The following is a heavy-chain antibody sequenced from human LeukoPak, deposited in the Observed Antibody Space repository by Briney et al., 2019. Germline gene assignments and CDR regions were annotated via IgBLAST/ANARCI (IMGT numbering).Heavy chain of an antibody. J-gene: IGHJ4*02. CDR2: INSDGSST. CDR3: ARDRGRGDYVWGTYRYTYYFDY. Sequence: PGGSLRLSCVASGFTFSSYWMHWVRQAPGKGLVWVSRINSDGSSTNYADSVKGRFTISRDNAKNSLYLQMSSLRAEDTAVYYCARDRGRGDYVWGTYRYTYYFDYWGQGTQVTVSS. CDR1: GFTFSSYW. D-gene: IGHD3-16*02. V-gene: IGHV3-74*01.